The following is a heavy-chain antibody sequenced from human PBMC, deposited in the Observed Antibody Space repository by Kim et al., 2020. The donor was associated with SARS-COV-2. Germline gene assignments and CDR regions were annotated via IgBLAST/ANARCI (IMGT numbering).Heavy chain of an antibody. CDR2: IWYDGSNK. J-gene: IGHJ6*02. D-gene: IGHD1-26*01. CDR3: ARDLLVGATSYGMDV. Sequence: GGSLRLSCAASGFTFSSYGMHWVRQAPGKGLEWVAGIWYDGSNKYYADSVKGRFTISRDNSKNTLYLQMNSLRAEDTAVYYCARDLLVGATSYGMDVWGQGTTVTVSS. V-gene: IGHV3-33*01. CDR1: GFTFSSYG.